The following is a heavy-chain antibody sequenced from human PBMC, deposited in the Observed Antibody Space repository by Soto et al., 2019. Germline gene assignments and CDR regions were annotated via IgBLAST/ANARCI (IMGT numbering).Heavy chain of an antibody. V-gene: IGHV1-69*02. J-gene: IGHJ4*02. CDR2: IIPILGIA. CDR3: ARSNWNRKTNFDY. CDR1: GGTFSSYT. Sequence: ASVKVSCKASGGTFSSYTISWVRQAPGQGLEWMGRIIPILGIANYAQKFQGRVTITADKSTSTAYMELSSLRSEDTAVYYCARSNWNRKTNFDYWGQGTLVTVSS. D-gene: IGHD1-20*01.